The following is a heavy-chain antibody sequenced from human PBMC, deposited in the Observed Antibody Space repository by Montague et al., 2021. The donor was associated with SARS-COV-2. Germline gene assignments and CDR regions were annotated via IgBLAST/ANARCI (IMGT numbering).Heavy chain of an antibody. CDR1: GSISGYY. J-gene: IGHJ4*02. V-gene: IGHV4-4*07. CDR2: ISSSGGI. CDR3: ARQYIGYNRRFDY. D-gene: IGHD5-12*01. Sequence: SETLSLTCTVSGSISGYYWTWIRQSAGKGSEWTGRISSSGGIDYNASLKSRVTMSLDTSKIQLSLRLSSVTAADTAVYYCARQYIGYNRRFDYWGQGALVTVSP.